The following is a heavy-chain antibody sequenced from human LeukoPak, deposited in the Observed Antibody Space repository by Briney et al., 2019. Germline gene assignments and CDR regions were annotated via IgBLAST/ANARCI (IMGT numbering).Heavy chain of an antibody. Sequence: GASVKVSCKASGGTFSSYAISWVRQAPGQGLEWMGGIIPIFGTANYAQKVQGRVTITTDESTSTAYMELSSLRSEDTAVYYCARVGDSSGYYFDYWGQGTLVTVSS. CDR3: ARVGDSSGYYFDY. CDR1: GGTFSSYA. CDR2: IIPIFGTA. J-gene: IGHJ4*02. D-gene: IGHD3-22*01. V-gene: IGHV1-69*05.